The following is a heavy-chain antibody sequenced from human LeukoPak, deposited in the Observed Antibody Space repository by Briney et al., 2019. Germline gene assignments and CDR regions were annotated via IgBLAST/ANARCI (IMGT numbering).Heavy chain of an antibody. CDR2: IYYSGST. CDR1: GGSISSYY. CDR3: ARGVYYYGSGSYYMDV. D-gene: IGHD3-10*01. Sequence: SETLSLTCTVSGGSISSYYWSWIRQPQGKELEWIGSIYYSGSTSHNPSLKSRVTISVDTSKNQFSLKLSSVTAADTAVYYCARGVYYYGSGSYYMDVWGKGTTVTVSS. J-gene: IGHJ6*03. V-gene: IGHV4-59*05.